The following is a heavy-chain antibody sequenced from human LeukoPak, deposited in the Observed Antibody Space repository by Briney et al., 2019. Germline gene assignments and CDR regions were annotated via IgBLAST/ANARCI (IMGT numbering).Heavy chain of an antibody. V-gene: IGHV3-21*01. D-gene: IGHD3-10*01. CDR2: ISTSSSYI. CDR3: ARGGFGELLPQDY. Sequence: PGGSLRLSCAASAFAFSSYAMSWVRQAPGKGLQWVSSISTSSSYIYYADSVKGRYNISRDNAKNSLYLQMNSLRAEDTAVYYCARGGFGELLPQDYWGQGALVTVSS. J-gene: IGHJ4*02. CDR1: AFAFSSYA.